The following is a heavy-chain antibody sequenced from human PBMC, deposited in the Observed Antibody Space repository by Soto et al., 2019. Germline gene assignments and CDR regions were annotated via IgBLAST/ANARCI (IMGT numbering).Heavy chain of an antibody. Sequence: PXGSLRLSCAASGFTFSNYFMHWVRQVPGEGLVWVSRMSGDGKTISYVDSVKGRFTISRDNAKNTLYLQMNSLRVEDTAVYYCERTYVPGIAGFDPWGQGTLVTVSS. J-gene: IGHJ5*02. CDR1: GFTFSNYF. CDR3: ERTYVPGIAGFDP. CDR2: MSGDGKTI. D-gene: IGHD1-1*01. V-gene: IGHV3-74*01.